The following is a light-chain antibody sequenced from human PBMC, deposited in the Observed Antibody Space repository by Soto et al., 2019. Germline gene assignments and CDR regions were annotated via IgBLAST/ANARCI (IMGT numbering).Light chain of an antibody. J-gene: IGKJ1*01. CDR3: LLYGGSSQT. V-gene: IGKV3-20*01. Sequence: EVVLTPSPGTLALSPGEGAILSCRASQSVSKYLAWYQQKPGQAPRLLIYGASSTATGIPDSFSGSGSGTDFTLTISRLEPEEVAVYYVLLYGGSSQTFGQGTKVDIK. CDR1: QSVSKY. CDR2: GAS.